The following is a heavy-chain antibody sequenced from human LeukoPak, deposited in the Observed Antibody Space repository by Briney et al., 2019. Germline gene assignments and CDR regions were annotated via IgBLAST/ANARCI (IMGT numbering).Heavy chain of an antibody. V-gene: IGHV1-69*01. CDR3: ASSYDSSDSYNWFDP. J-gene: IGHJ5*02. CDR2: IIPIFGTA. CDR1: GGTFSSYA. Sequence: SVKVTCKASGGTFSSYAISWVRQAPGQGLEWMGGIIPIFGTANYAQKFQGRVTITADESTSTAYMELSSLRSEDTAVYYCASSYDSSDSYNWFDPWGQGTLVTVSS. D-gene: IGHD3-22*01.